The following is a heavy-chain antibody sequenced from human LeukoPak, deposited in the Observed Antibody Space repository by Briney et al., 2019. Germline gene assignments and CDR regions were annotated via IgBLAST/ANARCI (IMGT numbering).Heavy chain of an antibody. CDR3: VTEFYGSGPFDP. V-gene: IGHV1-24*01. D-gene: IGHD3-10*01. CDR2: FDPEDGET. CDR1: GYTLTELS. J-gene: IGHJ5*02. Sequence: ASVKVSCKVSGYTLTELSMHWVRQAPGKGLEWMGGFDPEDGETTYAQKFQGRVTMTEDTSTDTAYMELSRLRSEDTGVYYCVTEFYGSGPFDPWGQGTLVTVSS.